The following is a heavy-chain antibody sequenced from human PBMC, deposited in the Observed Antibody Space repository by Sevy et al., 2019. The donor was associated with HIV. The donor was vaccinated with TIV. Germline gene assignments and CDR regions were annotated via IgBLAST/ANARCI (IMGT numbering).Heavy chain of an antibody. CDR2: ISFDATNK. D-gene: IGHD1-1*01. J-gene: IGHJ1*01. V-gene: IGHV3-30-3*01. CDR1: GFTFNRYS. Sequence: GGSLRLSCAASGFTFNRYSMHWVRQAPGKGLEWVATISFDATNKHYPDSVKGRFPIPGDNFQNSLFLQMDSLRPEDTAVYYCALERLSSDVAEYFQNWGQGTLVTVSS. CDR3: ALERLSSDVAEYFQN.